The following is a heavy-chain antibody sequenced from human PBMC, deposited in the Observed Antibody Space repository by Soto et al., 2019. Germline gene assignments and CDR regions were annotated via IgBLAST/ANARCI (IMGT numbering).Heavy chain of an antibody. CDR1: GFTFSSYW. CDR3: ASRPIAAAGNWFDP. D-gene: IGHD6-13*01. CDR2: IKQDGSEK. Sequence: LRLSCAASGFTFSSYWMSWVRQAPGKGLEWVANIKQDGSEKYYVDSVKGRFTISRDNAKNSLYLQMNSLRAEDTAVYYCASRPIAAAGNWFDPWGQGTLVTVSS. J-gene: IGHJ5*02. V-gene: IGHV3-7*03.